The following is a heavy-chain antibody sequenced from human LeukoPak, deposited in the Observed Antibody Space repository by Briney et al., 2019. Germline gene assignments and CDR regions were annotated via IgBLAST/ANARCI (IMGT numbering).Heavy chain of an antibody. CDR1: GGSFSGYY. D-gene: IGHD3-3*01. CDR2: INHSGST. CDR3: ARRGRIWSGYYKGNWFDP. V-gene: IGHV4-34*01. J-gene: IGHJ5*02. Sequence: SETLSLTCAVYGGSFSGYYWSWIRQPPGKGLEWIGEINHSGSTNYNPSLKSRVTISVDTSKNQFSLKLSSVTAADTAVYYCARRGRIWSGYYKGNWFDPWGQGTLVTVSS.